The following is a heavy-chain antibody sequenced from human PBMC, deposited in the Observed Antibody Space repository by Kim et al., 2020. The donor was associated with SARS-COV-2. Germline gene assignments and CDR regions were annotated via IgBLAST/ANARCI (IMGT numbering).Heavy chain of an antibody. CDR1: GFTFSSSG. V-gene: IGHV3-33*08. J-gene: IGHJ3*02. CDR3: AREVGATWSFDI. CDR2: IWYDGSNK. D-gene: IGHD1-26*01. Sequence: GGSLRLSCAASGFTFSSSGMHWVRQAPGKGLEWVAVIWYDGSNKYYADSAKGRFTISRDNSKNTLNLQMNSLRAEDTAVYYCAREVGATWSFDIWGQGTMVTVSS.